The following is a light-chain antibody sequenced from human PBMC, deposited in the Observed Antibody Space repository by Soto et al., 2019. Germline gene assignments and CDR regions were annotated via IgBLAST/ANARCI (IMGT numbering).Light chain of an antibody. CDR2: GAS. V-gene: IGKV3-15*01. Sequence: EIVMTQSPATLSVSPGERATLSCRASQSLSSNLAWYQQKPGQAPRLLIYGASTRATGIPARFSGSGSGTEFTLTLSRLQSEDFAVYYCQQYNNWPPLTFGGGTKVEIK. CDR3: QQYNNWPPLT. CDR1: QSLSSN. J-gene: IGKJ4*01.